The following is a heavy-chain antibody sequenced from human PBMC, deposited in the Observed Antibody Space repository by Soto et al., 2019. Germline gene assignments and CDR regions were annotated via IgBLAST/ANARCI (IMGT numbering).Heavy chain of an antibody. CDR3: AKGLRGITMIVVVIHIAPFDY. V-gene: IGHV3-23*01. Sequence: PGGSPSLSCAASGFTFSSYAMSWVRQAPGKGLEWVSAISGSGGSTYYADSVKGRFTISRDNSKNTLYLQMNSLRAEDTAVYYCAKGLRGITMIVVVIHIAPFDYWGQGTLVTVSS. J-gene: IGHJ4*02. CDR1: GFTFSSYA. D-gene: IGHD3-22*01. CDR2: ISGSGGST.